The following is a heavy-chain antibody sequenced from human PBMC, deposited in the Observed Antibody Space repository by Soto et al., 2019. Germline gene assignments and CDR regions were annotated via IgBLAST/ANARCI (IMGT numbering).Heavy chain of an antibody. V-gene: IGHV4-39*01. CDR2: IYYSGST. Sequence: SETLSLTCTVSGGSISSSSYYWGWIRQPPGKGLEWIGSIYYSGSTYYNPSLKSRVTISVDTSKNQFSLKLSSVTAADTAVYYCARSSGWYGGVDYWGQGTLVT. D-gene: IGHD6-19*01. J-gene: IGHJ4*02. CDR3: ARSSGWYGGVDY. CDR1: GGSISSSSYY.